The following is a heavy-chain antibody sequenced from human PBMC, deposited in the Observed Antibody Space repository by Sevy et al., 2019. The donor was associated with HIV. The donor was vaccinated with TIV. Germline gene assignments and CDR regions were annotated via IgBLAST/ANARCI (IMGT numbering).Heavy chain of an antibody. CDR1: GFSFSNAW. CDR2: IKSKSDGRTT. D-gene: IGHD3-3*01. J-gene: IGHJ4*02. CDR3: TSVPGQSEWLIVYYFDK. V-gene: IGHV3-15*01. Sequence: GGSLRLSCAASGFSFSNAWMSWVRQAPGKGLEWVGRIKSKSDGRTTDYAAPVKGRFTISIDDSKSTLYLEMNNLKTEDAAMYYCTSVPGQSEWLIVYYFDKWGQGTLVTVSS.